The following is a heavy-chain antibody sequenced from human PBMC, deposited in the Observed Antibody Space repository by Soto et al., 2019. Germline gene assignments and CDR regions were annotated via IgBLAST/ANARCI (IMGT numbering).Heavy chain of an antibody. Sequence: SETLSLTCTVSGGSISSYYWSWIRQPPGKGLEWIGYIYYSGSTNYNPSLKSRVTISVDTSQNQFSLKLGSVTAADTAVYYCARDRGVRIAAAGPHLHYYYYYMDVWGKGTTVTVSS. J-gene: IGHJ6*03. CDR3: ARDRGVRIAAAGPHLHYYYYYMDV. D-gene: IGHD6-13*01. V-gene: IGHV4-59*01. CDR2: IYYSGST. CDR1: GGSISSYY.